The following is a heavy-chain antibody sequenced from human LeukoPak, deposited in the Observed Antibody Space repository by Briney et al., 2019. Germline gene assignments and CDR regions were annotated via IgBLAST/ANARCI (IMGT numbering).Heavy chain of an antibody. D-gene: IGHD3-9*01. CDR2: INPKSGGT. CDR1: GYTFTGYY. CDR3: ARDHYDILTGSNWFDP. V-gene: IGHV1-2*06. Sequence: VASVKVSCKASGYTFTGYYMHWVRQAPGQGLEWMGRINPKSGGTNYAQEFQGRVTMTRDTSINTAYMELSRVRSDDTAVYYCARDHYDILTGSNWFDPWGQGTLVTVSS. J-gene: IGHJ5*02.